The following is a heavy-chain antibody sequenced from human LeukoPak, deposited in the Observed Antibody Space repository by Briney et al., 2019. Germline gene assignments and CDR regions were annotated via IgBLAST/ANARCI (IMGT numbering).Heavy chain of an antibody. V-gene: IGHV3-21*01. Sequence: GGSLRLSCAASGFTFSSYSMNWVRQAPGKGLEWVSSISGSSSYIYYADSVKGRFTISRDNAKNSLYLQMNSLRAEDTAVYYCARAVGGKGYFDYWGQGTLVTVSS. CDR2: ISGSSSYI. D-gene: IGHD4-23*01. J-gene: IGHJ4*02. CDR3: ARAVGGKGYFDY. CDR1: GFTFSSYS.